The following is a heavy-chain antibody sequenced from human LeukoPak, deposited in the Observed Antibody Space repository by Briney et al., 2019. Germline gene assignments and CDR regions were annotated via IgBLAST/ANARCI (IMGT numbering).Heavy chain of an antibody. V-gene: IGHV4-30-2*01. Sequence: LRLSCAASGFTFSSYAMSWVRQAPGKGLEWIGYTYHSGSTYYNPSLKSRVTISVDRSKNQFSLKLSSVTAADTAVYYCARGSRNYDFWSVQGYYMDVWGKGTTVTVSS. J-gene: IGHJ6*03. CDR3: ARGSRNYDFWSVQGYYMDV. D-gene: IGHD3-3*01. CDR2: TYHSGST. CDR1: GFTFSSYA.